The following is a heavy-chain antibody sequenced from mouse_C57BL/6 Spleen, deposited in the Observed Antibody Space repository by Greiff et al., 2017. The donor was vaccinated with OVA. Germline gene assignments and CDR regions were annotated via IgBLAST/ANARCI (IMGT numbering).Heavy chain of an antibody. Sequence: VQLQQSGPELVKPGASVKISCKASGYAFSSSWMNWVKQRPGKGLEWIGRIYPGDGDTNYNGKFKGKATLTADKSSSTAYMQLSSLTSEDSAVYFCARWTFPMDYWGQGTSVTVSS. J-gene: IGHJ4*01. V-gene: IGHV1-82*01. CDR1: GYAFSSSW. CDR2: IYPGDGDT. CDR3: ARWTFPMDY.